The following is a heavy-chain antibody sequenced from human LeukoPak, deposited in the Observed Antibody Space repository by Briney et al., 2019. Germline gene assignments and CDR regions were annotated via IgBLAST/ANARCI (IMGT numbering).Heavy chain of an antibody. J-gene: IGHJ5*02. V-gene: IGHV1-18*01. D-gene: IGHD6-13*01. CDR3: ARVFVNVAATVSWFDP. Sequence: ASVKVSCKASGYTFPSYGISWVRQAPGQGLEWMGWISAYNGNTNYAQKLQGRVTMTTDTSTSTAYMELRSLRSDDTAVYYCARVFVNVAATVSWFDPWGQGTLVTVSS. CDR1: GYTFPSYG. CDR2: ISAYNGNT.